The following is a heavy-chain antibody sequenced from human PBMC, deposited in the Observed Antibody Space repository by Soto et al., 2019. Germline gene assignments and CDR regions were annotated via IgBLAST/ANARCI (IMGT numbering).Heavy chain of an antibody. CDR3: ASPRNYDSSGYFPGDAFDI. CDR1: GGSIGSSSYY. J-gene: IGHJ3*02. V-gene: IGHV4-39*01. Sequence: SETLSLTCTVSGGSIGSSSYYWGWIRQPPGKGLEWIGSIYYSGSTYYNPSLKSRVTISVDTSKNQFSLKLSSVTAADTAVYYCASPRNYDSSGYFPGDAFDIWGQGTMVTVSS. D-gene: IGHD3-22*01. CDR2: IYYSGST.